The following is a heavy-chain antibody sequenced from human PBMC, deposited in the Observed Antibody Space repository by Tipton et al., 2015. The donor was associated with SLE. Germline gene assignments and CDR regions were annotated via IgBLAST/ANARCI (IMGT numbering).Heavy chain of an antibody. Sequence: TLSLTCAVYGGSFSGYYWSWIRQPPGKGLEWIGYIYYSGSTYYNPSLKSRVTISVDTSKNQFSLKLSSVTAADTAVYYCARGFGTRGTGYFQHWGQGTLVTVSS. J-gene: IGHJ1*01. CDR3: ARGFGTRGTGYFQH. V-gene: IGHV4-59*12. D-gene: IGHD2-8*02. CDR2: IYYSGST. CDR1: GGSFSGYY.